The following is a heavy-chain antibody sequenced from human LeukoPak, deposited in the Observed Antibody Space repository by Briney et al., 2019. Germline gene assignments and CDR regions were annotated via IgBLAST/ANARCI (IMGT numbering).Heavy chain of an antibody. CDR1: AGSISSSNYY. CDR3: ARGRPDGSGSYYKFDP. J-gene: IGHJ5*02. D-gene: IGHD3-10*01. V-gene: IGHV4-39*02. Sequence: SETLSLTCTVSAGSISSSNYYWGWIRQPPGKGLEWIGSIYYSGRTYYNPSLKSRVTISVNTSKNHVSLKLSSVTAADTAVYYCARGRPDGSGSYYKFDPWGQGTLVTVSS. CDR2: IYYSGRT.